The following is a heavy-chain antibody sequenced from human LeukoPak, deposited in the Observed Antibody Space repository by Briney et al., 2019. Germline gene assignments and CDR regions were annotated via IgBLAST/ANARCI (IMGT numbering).Heavy chain of an antibody. CDR1: GGSITTSSFY. J-gene: IGHJ5*02. CDR3: VRAVGAVAGPGDWFDP. Sequence: PSETLSLTCNVSGGSITTSSFYWGWIRQTPGKGLEWIGTFYYTGDTYYNRSLKSRATIAVDTSKDQFFLALSSVTAADTAVYYCVRAVGAVAGPGDWFDPWGPGTLVTVS. D-gene: IGHD6-19*01. V-gene: IGHV4-39*01. CDR2: FYYTGDT.